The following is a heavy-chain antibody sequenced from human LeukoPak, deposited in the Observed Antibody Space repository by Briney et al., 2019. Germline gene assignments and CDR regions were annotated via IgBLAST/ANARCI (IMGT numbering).Heavy chain of an antibody. J-gene: IGHJ4*02. V-gene: IGHV1-8*01. CDR1: GYTFTSYD. D-gene: IGHD5-18*01. CDR3: AKDGRRYSYGPGRFDY. CDR2: MNPNSGNT. Sequence: GASVKVSCKASGYTFTSYDINWVRQATGQGLEWMGWMNPNSGNTGYAQKFQGRVTMTRNTSISTAYMELSSLRSEDTAVYYCAKDGRRYSYGPGRFDYWGQGTLVTVSS.